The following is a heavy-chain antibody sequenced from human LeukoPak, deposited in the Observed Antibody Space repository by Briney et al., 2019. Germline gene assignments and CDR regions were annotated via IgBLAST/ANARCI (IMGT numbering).Heavy chain of an antibody. V-gene: IGHV3-21*01. J-gene: IGHJ4*02. CDR2: ISGSSDYI. CDR1: GFTFSSYS. D-gene: IGHD2-2*01. CDR3: ARWYCSSTSCYYDY. Sequence: GGSLRLSCAASGFTFSSYSMNWVRQAPGKGLEWVSSISGSSDYIYYADSVMGRFTISRDNAKNSLYLQMNSLRAEDTAVYYCARWYCSSTSCYYDYWGQGTLVTVSS.